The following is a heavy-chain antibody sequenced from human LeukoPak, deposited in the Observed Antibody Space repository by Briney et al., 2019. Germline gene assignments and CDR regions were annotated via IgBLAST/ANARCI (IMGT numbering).Heavy chain of an antibody. CDR3: ARSQGYCSSTSCYTDDY. CDR1: GGSFSGCY. Sequence: PSETLSLTCAVYGGSFSGCYWSWIRQPPGKGQEWIGEINHSGSTNYNPSLKSRVTISVDTSKNQFSLKLSSVTAADTAVYYCARSQGYCSSTSCYTDDYWGQGTLVTVSS. D-gene: IGHD2-2*02. V-gene: IGHV4-34*01. CDR2: INHSGST. J-gene: IGHJ4*02.